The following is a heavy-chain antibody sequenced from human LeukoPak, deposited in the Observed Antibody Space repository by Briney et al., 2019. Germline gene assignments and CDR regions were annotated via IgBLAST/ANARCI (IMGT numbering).Heavy chain of an antibody. CDR2: INPNSGGT. CDR1: GYTFTGYY. V-gene: IGHV1-2*02. CDR3: ARAVAGYCSSTSCYGKAFDI. Sequence: ASVKVSCKASGYTFTGYYMHWVRQAPGQGLEWMGWINPNSGGTNYAQKFQGRVTMTRDTSISTAYMELSRLRSDDTAVYYCARAVAGYCSSTSCYGKAFDIWGQGTMVTVSS. J-gene: IGHJ3*02. D-gene: IGHD2-2*01.